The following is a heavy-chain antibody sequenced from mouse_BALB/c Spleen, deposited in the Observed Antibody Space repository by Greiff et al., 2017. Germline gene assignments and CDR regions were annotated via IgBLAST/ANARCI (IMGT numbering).Heavy chain of an antibody. CDR3: ARGAPHFDY. J-gene: IGHJ2*01. V-gene: IGHV5-17*02. CDR1: GFTFSSFG. CDR2: ISSGSSTI. Sequence: EVNLVESGGGLVQPGGSRKLSCAASGFTFSSFGMHWVRQAPEKGLEWVAYISSGSSTIYYADTVKGRFTISRDNPKNTLFLQMTSLRSEDTAMYYCARGAPHFDYWGEGTTLTVSS.